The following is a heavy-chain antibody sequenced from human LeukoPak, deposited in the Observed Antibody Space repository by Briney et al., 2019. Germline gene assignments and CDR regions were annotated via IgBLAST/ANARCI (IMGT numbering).Heavy chain of an antibody. CDR3: ARVAVAGYDAFDI. D-gene: IGHD6-19*01. J-gene: IGHJ3*02. CDR1: GFTFSSYW. Sequence: GGSLRLSCAASGFTFSSYWMHWVRQAPGKGLVWVSRINGAGSSTSYADSVKGRFIISRDNAKNTLYPQVNSLRAEDTAMYYCARVAVAGYDAFDIWGPGTMVTVSS. V-gene: IGHV3-74*01. CDR2: INGAGSST.